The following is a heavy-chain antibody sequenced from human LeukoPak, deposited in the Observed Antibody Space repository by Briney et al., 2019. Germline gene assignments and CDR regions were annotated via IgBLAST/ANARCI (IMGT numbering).Heavy chain of an antibody. J-gene: IGHJ4*02. CDR2: IYGSDDKT. CDR3: ASRGYSYADSDY. V-gene: IGHV3-23*01. D-gene: IGHD5-18*01. Sequence: GGSLRLSCVASGFTFSNYAMSWVRQAPGKGLELVSGIYGSDDKTVYGDAVKGRFTISRDNSKNTLYLQMNSLRAEDTAVYYCASRGYSYADSDYWGQGTLVTVSS. CDR1: GFTFSNYA.